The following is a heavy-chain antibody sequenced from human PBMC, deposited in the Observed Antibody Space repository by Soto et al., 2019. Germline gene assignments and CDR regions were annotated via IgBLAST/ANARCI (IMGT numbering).Heavy chain of an antibody. CDR3: AKHGGYSGSFYVAY. D-gene: IGHD5-12*01. J-gene: IGHJ4*02. CDR1: GGSISRSSYY. CDR2: IYYSGST. V-gene: IGHV4-39*01. Sequence: SETLSLTCSVAGGSISRSSYYWGWIRQPPGKGLEWIASIYYSGSTYYNPSLKSRVTISVDTSKNQFSLKLSSVTAADTPVYYCAKHGGYSGSFYVAYWGQGTLVTDS.